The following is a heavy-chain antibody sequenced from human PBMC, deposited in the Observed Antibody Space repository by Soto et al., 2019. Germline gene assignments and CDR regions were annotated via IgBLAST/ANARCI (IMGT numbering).Heavy chain of an antibody. CDR2: TYYRSKWYN. CDR1: DSVSSNSAA. J-gene: IGHJ3*01. D-gene: IGHD6-19*01. Sequence: DSVSSNSAAWNWIRQSPSRGLEWLGRTYYRSKWYNEYAVPVRSRIIINPDTSKNQFSLQLNFVTSEDTAVYYCAREVTGTCAFGVWSQGTVVTVS. V-gene: IGHV6-1*01. CDR3: AREVTGTCAFGV.